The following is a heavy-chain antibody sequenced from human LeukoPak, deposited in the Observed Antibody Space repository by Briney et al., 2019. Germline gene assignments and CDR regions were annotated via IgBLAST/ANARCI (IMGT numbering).Heavy chain of an antibody. Sequence: GGSLRLSCAASKFIFSDYAMHWVRQAPGKGLEYVSAISGDGHNTYYANSVKGRFTISRDNSKNTLCLQMGSLRAEDMAVYYCARGPVATTVDYWGQGTLVTVSS. J-gene: IGHJ4*02. CDR2: ISGDGHNT. CDR3: ARGPVATTVDY. D-gene: IGHD5-12*01. V-gene: IGHV3-64*01. CDR1: KFIFSDYA.